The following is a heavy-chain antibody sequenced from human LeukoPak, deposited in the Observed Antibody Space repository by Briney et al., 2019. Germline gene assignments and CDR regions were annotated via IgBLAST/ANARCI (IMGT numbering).Heavy chain of an antibody. CDR1: GFRFSNCA. CDR3: GKAVGQWPTGYYGMDV. D-gene: IGHD6-19*01. CDR2: INHSGDYT. V-gene: IGHV3-23*01. J-gene: IGHJ6*02. Sequence: PGGSLRLSCAASGFRFSNCAMNWVRQAPGKAPEWVSGINHSGDYTYYEDSVKGRFTISRDNSKNTLYLQMNSLRAEDTALYFCGKAVGQWPTGYYGMDVWGQGTTVTVSS.